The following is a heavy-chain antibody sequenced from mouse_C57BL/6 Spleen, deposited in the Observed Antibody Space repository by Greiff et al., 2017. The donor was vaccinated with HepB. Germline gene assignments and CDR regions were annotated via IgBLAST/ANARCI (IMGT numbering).Heavy chain of an antibody. CDR1: GYSITSGYY. Sequence: EVKVEESGPGLVKPSQSLSLTCSVTGYSITSGYYWNWIRQFPGNKLEWMGYISYDGSNNYNPSLKNRISITRDTSKNQFFLKLNSVTTEDTATYYCARVSEEFAYWGQGTLVTVSA. J-gene: IGHJ3*01. CDR2: ISYDGSN. V-gene: IGHV3-6*01. CDR3: ARVSEEFAY.